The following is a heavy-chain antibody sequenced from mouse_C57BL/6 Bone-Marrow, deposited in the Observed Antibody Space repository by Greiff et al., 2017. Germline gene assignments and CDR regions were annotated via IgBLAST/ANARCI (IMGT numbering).Heavy chain of an antibody. J-gene: IGHJ3*01. CDR3: AISYGCSSWFAY. CDR2: IHPSDSDT. V-gene: IGHV1-74*01. CDR1: GYTFTSYW. D-gene: IGHD1-1*01. Sequence: VQLQQPGAELVKPGASVKVSCKASGYTFTSYWMHWVKQRHGQGLEWIGRIHPSDSDTNYNQKFKGKATLTVDKSSSPSYMQLSSLTSEDSAVYYVAISYGCSSWFAYWGQGTLVTVSA.